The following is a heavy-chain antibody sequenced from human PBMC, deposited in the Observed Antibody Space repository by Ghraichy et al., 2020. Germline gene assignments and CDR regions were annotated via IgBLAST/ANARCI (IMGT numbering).Heavy chain of an antibody. CDR1: GGSISSTSYY. CDR3: ARQAYGGGFTYFDY. D-gene: IGHD4-23*01. CDR2: IYYSGST. J-gene: IGHJ4*02. Sequence: SQNLSLTCTVSGGSISSTSYYWGWRRQPPWKGLEWLGTIYYSGSTNYKPSLKSRVTISVDTSKIPFSLRLSSVTAADTAVYDCARQAYGGGFTYFDYWGQGTLVTASS. V-gene: IGHV4-39*01.